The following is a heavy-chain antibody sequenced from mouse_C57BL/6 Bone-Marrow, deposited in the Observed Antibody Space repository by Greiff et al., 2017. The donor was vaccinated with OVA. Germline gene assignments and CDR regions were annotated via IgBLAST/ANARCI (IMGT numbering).Heavy chain of an antibody. V-gene: IGHV1-4*01. J-gene: IGHJ2*01. CDR3: ARHGSSSYYFDY. CDR1: GYTFTSYT. Sequence: VKLVESGAELARPGASVKMSCKASGYTFTSYTMHWVKQRPGQGLEWIGYINPSSGYTKYNQKFKDKATLTADKSSSTAYMQLSSLTSEDSAVYYCARHGSSSYYFDYWGQGTTLTVSS. CDR2: INPSSGYT. D-gene: IGHD1-1*01.